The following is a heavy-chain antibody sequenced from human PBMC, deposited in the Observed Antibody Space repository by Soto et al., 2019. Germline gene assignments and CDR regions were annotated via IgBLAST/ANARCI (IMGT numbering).Heavy chain of an antibody. V-gene: IGHV1-3*04. J-gene: IGHJ4*02. CDR2: INTGNGNT. Sequence: QVQLVQSGAEVKKPGASVKVSCKASGYTFTDHAIHWVRQAPGQRLEWMGWINTGNGNTRFSEKFQGRVTITRDTSSSTVYMELSSLTSEDTAVYYCARYYDFWSGACFDYWGQGALVTVSP. D-gene: IGHD3-3*01. CDR3: ARYYDFWSGACFDY. CDR1: GYTFTDHA.